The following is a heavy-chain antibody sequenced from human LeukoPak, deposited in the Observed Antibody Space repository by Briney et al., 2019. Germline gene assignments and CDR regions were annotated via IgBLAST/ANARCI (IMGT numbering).Heavy chain of an antibody. CDR2: ISPTGTYI. V-gene: IGHV3-21*01. J-gene: IGHJ4*02. CDR1: GFTFSSYA. Sequence: GGTLIRSCAASGFTFSSYAMNWVRQAPGKGLEWISSISPTGTYISYAYSLKGRSTISESGTKDYLDLQMSSLRADDTAMYYCARDFMGESGYAGYWGQGTLVILSS. CDR3: ARDFMGESGYAGY. D-gene: IGHD5-12*01.